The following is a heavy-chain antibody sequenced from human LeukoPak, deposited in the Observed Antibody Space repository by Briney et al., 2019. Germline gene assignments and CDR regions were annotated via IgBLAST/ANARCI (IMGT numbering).Heavy chain of an antibody. V-gene: IGHV3-53*01. CDR1: GFTVSSNY. CDR2: IYSGGTT. Sequence: PEGSLRLSCAASGFTVSSNYMTWVRQAPGPGLEWVSIIYSGGTTYYADSVQGRFTVSRDNSKNTVYRQMNSLRVEDTAVYCCAREPRTTGKSNYGMDVWGQGTTVTVSS. J-gene: IGHJ6*02. D-gene: IGHD4-17*01. CDR3: AREPRTTGKSNYGMDV.